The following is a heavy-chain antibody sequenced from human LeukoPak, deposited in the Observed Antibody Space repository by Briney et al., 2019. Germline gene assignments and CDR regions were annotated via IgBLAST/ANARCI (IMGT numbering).Heavy chain of an antibody. Sequence: SETLSLTCTVSGGSISSGSYYWSWIRQPAGKGLEWIGRIYTGGSTNYNPSLKSRVTISVDTSKNQFSLKLSSVTAADTAVYYCARGLRSGWYREDYWGQGTLVTVS. CDR1: GGSISSGSYY. V-gene: IGHV4-61*02. D-gene: IGHD6-19*01. J-gene: IGHJ4*02. CDR3: ARGLRSGWYREDY. CDR2: IYTGGST.